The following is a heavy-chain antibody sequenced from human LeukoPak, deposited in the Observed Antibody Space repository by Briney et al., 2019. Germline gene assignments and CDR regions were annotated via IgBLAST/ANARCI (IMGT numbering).Heavy chain of an antibody. V-gene: IGHV3-53*01. Sequence: GGSLRLSCAASGFTVSSNYMGWVRQAPGKGLEWVSVIYSGGSTYYADSVKGRFTISRHNSKNTLYLQMNSLRAEDTAVYYCARGQFEYSSSANFDYWGQGTLVTVSS. CDR1: GFTVSSNY. CDR3: ARGQFEYSSSANFDY. J-gene: IGHJ4*02. CDR2: IYSGGST. D-gene: IGHD6-6*01.